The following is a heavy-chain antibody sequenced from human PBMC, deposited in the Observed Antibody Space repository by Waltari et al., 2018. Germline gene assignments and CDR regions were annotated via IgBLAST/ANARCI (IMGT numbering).Heavy chain of an antibody. Sequence: GGLIQPGGSLRLSCAASGFSISDNYMSWVRQAPGKGLEWVSFINSGGTTYYADSVKGRFTISRDNSKNTVYLQMNSLRAEDTAMYYCARDSKFDPWGQGTLVTVSS. J-gene: IGHJ5*02. V-gene: IGHV3-53*01. CDR1: GFSISDNY. CDR3: ARDSKFDP. D-gene: IGHD4-4*01. CDR2: INSGGTT.